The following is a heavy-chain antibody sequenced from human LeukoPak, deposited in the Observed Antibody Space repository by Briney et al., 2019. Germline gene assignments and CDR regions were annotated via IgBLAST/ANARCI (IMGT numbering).Heavy chain of an antibody. Sequence: ASVKVSCKASGYTFTSYGISWVRQAPGQGFEWMGWISAYNGNTNYAQKLQGRVTMTTDTSTSTAYMELRSLRSDDTAVYYCARSPRFHNQYYFDYWGQGTLVTVSS. J-gene: IGHJ4*02. CDR1: GYTFTSYG. V-gene: IGHV1-18*01. D-gene: IGHD1-14*01. CDR2: ISAYNGNT. CDR3: ARSPRFHNQYYFDY.